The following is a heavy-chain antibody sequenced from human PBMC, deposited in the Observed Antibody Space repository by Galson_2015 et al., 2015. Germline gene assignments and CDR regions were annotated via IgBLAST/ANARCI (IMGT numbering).Heavy chain of an antibody. J-gene: IGHJ3*02. V-gene: IGHV3-9*01. Sequence: SLRLSCAASGFTFDDYAMHWVRQAPGKGLEWVSGISWNSGSIGYADSVKGRFTISRDNAKNSLYLQMNSLRAEDTALYHCSRLGEPLDAFDIWGQGTMVTVSS. CDR3: SRLGEPLDAFDI. D-gene: IGHD3-16*01. CDR1: GFTFDDYA. CDR2: ISWNSGSI.